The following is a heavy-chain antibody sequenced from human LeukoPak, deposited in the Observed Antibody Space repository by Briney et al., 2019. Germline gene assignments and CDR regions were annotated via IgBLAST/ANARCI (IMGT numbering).Heavy chain of an antibody. CDR3: AKHYTSAWYADY. V-gene: IGHV3-21*04. CDR1: GFTFSSYS. J-gene: IGHJ4*02. CDR2: ISSSSSYI. Sequence: PGGSLRLSCAASGFTFSSYSMNWVRQAPGKGLEWVSSISSSSSYIYYADSVKGRFTISRDNAKNSLYLQMNSLRAEDTALYYCAKHYTSAWYADYWGQGTLVTVSS. D-gene: IGHD6-19*01.